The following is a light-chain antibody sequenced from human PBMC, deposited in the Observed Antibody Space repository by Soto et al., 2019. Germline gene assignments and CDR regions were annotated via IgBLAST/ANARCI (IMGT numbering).Light chain of an antibody. CDR2: DVS. Sequence: SALTQPASVSGSPGQSITISCTGTYSDVGAYNSVSWYQQHPGKAPKLMIHDVSDRPSWVSNRFSGSKSGNTASLTISGLQAEDEADYYCSSYTRSSTYVFGTGTKVTVL. J-gene: IGLJ1*01. CDR1: YSDVGAYNS. CDR3: SSYTRSSTYV. V-gene: IGLV2-14*03.